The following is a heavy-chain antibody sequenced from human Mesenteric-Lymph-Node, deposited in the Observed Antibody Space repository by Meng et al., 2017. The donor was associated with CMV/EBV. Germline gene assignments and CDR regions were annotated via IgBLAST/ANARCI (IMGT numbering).Heavy chain of an antibody. J-gene: IGHJ4*02. CDR3: ARAPHSWTYFDH. CDR1: GGSFSAYY. CDR2: INPGVST. Sequence: QTLSLTCAVYGGSFSAYYWSWIRQPPGKGLEWIGEINPGVSTNYNPSLKSRATISVDTSKNHFSLKLSSVTAADTAVYYCARAPHSWTYFDHWGQGTLVTVSS. V-gene: IGHV4-34*01. D-gene: IGHD3/OR15-3a*01.